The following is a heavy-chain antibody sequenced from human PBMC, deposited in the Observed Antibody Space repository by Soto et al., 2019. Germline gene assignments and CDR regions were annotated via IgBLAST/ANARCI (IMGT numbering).Heavy chain of an antibody. V-gene: IGHV4-59*01. CDR2: FFYSGST. D-gene: IGHD3-22*01. CDR3: AKKVGRYYYDSSGSGMDV. Sequence: SETLSLTCTVSGGSISSYYWSWIRQPPGKGLEWIGYFFYSGSTNYNPSLKSRVTISVDTSKNQFSLKLNSVTAADTAVYYCAKKVGRYYYDSSGSGMDVWGQGTTVTVSS. J-gene: IGHJ6*02. CDR1: GGSISSYY.